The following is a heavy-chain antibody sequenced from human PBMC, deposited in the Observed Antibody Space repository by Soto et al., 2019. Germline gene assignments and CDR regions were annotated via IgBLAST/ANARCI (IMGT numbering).Heavy chain of an antibody. J-gene: IGHJ3*02. Sequence: QLQLQESGSGLVKPSQTLSLTCTVSGGSISSGAYSWGWIRQPTGKGLEWIGYIYHTGSSYYTASLKNRVTISVDKSKNHFSLELTSVTAADTAVYFCAKEGDYSAYDIWGQGTMVIVSS. D-gene: IGHD4-17*01. CDR3: AKEGDYSAYDI. V-gene: IGHV4-30-2*01. CDR2: IYHTGSS. CDR1: GGSISSGAYS.